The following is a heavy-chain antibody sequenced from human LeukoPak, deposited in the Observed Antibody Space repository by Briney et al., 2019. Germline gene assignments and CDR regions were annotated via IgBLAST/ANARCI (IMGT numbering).Heavy chain of an antibody. CDR1: GFTVSSNY. V-gene: IGHV3-7*01. J-gene: IGHJ3*02. CDR3: ARPYSSSSRGAFDI. D-gene: IGHD6-6*01. CDR2: IKQDGSEK. Sequence: GGSLRLSCAASGFTVSSNYMSWVRQAPGKGLEWVANIKQDGSEKNYVDSVKGRFTISRDNAKNSLYLQMNSLRADDTAVYYCARPYSSSSRGAFDIWGQGTMVTVSS.